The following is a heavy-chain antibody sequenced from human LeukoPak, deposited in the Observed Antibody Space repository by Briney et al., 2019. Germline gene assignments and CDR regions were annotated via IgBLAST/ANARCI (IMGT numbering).Heavy chain of an antibody. V-gene: IGHV3-23*01. Sequence: GGSLRLSCAASGFTFSSYAMSWVRQAPGKGLEWVSTISGSGSYTYYADSVKGRFTISRDNAKNSLYLQMNSLRAEDTAVYYCARPFMRYNRDYWGQGTLVTVSS. CDR3: ARPFMRYNRDY. D-gene: IGHD1-1*01. CDR1: GFTFSSYA. CDR2: ISGSGSYT. J-gene: IGHJ4*02.